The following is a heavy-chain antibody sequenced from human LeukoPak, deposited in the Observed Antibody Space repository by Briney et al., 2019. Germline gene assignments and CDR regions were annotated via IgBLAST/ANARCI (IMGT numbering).Heavy chain of an antibody. D-gene: IGHD3-22*01. J-gene: IGHJ6*02. Sequence: GRSLRLSCAASGFTFSSYAMHWVRQAPGKGLEWVAVISYDGSNKYYADSVKGRFTISRDNSKNTPYLQMNSLRAEDTAVYYCARVYYYDSSGYLGGMDVWGQGTTVTVSS. CDR2: ISYDGSNK. CDR1: GFTFSSYA. V-gene: IGHV3-30-3*01. CDR3: ARVYYYDSSGYLGGMDV.